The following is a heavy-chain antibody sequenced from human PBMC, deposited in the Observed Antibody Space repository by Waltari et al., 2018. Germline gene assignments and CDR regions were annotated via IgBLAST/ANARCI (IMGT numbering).Heavy chain of an antibody. CDR1: GYTFTGYY. J-gene: IGHJ3*02. D-gene: IGHD3-3*01. CDR3: ARDYDDDAFDI. V-gene: IGHV1-2*06. CDR2: INPNSGGT. Sequence: QVQLVQSGAEVKKPGASVKVSCKASGYTFTGYYMHWVRQAPGQGLEWMGRINPNSGGTNYAHKLQGRVTMTRDTSISTAYMELSRLRSDDTAVYYCARDYDDDAFDIWGQGTMVTVSS.